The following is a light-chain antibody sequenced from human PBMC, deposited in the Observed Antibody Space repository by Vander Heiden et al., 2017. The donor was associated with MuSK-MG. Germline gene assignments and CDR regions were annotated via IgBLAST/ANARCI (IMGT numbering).Light chain of an antibody. CDR2: DAS. V-gene: IGKV3-11*01. Sequence: EIVLTQSPATLSVSPGERATLSCRASQSVTNYLAWYQQKPGQAPRLLIYDASNRATSIPARFSGSGSGTAVTPPTSSLEPEDVAAYYCQQRSNWPGLTFGGGTKVEIK. CDR1: QSVTNY. J-gene: IGKJ4*01. CDR3: QQRSNWPGLT.